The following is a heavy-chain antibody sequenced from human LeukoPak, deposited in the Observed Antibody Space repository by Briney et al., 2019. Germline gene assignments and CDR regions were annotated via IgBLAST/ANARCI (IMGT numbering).Heavy chain of an antibody. CDR1: GFTFSSYS. Sequence: GGSLRLSCAASGFTFSSYSMNWVRQAPGKGLEWVSSISRSSSYIYYTESMKGRFTISRDNAKNSLYLQMNSLRAEDTAVYYCARGGPHDYSDYCFDYWGQGILVTVSS. D-gene: IGHD4-11*01. V-gene: IGHV3-21*01. CDR2: ISRSSSYI. CDR3: ARGGPHDYSDYCFDY. J-gene: IGHJ4*02.